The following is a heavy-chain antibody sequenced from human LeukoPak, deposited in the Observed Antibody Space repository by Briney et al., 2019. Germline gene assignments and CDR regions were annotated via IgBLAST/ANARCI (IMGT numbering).Heavy chain of an antibody. V-gene: IGHV3-30*04. CDR3: ARDKGTSYLSSFDY. J-gene: IGHJ4*02. CDR2: ISYDGSK. CDR1: GFTFSSYV. Sequence: GGSLRLSCAASGFTFSSYVMHWVREAPGKGLEWVAIISYDGSKYYADSVKGRFTISRDNSKNTLYLQSLRAADTAVYYCARDKGTSYLSSFDYWGQGTLVTVSS. D-gene: IGHD6-6*01.